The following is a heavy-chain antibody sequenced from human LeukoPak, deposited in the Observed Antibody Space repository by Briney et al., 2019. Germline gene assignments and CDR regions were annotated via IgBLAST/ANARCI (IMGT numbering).Heavy chain of an antibody. CDR1: GFTFDDHG. Sequence: GGSLRLSCAASGFTFDDHGMSWVRQAPGKGLEWGSGINWNGGSTGYADSVKGRFTISRDNAKNSLYLQMNSLRAEDTALYYCARDLPVDTAFDPWGQGTLVTVSS. CDR2: INWNGGST. D-gene: IGHD5-18*01. J-gene: IGHJ5*02. CDR3: ARDLPVDTAFDP. V-gene: IGHV3-20*04.